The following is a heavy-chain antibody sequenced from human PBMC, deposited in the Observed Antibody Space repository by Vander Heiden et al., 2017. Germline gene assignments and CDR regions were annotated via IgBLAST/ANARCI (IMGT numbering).Heavy chain of an antibody. CDR3: ARKPPYYDFWSGTDY. Sequence: QVQLVQSGAEVKKPGASVKVSCTASGYTFTSYGIRWVRQAAGQGLEWMGWISAYNGNANYAQKLQGRVTMTTDTSTSTAYMELRSLRSDDTAVYYCARKPPYYDFWSGTDYWGQGTLVTVSS. CDR1: GYTFTSYG. D-gene: IGHD3-3*01. CDR2: ISAYNGNA. V-gene: IGHV1-18*01. J-gene: IGHJ4*02.